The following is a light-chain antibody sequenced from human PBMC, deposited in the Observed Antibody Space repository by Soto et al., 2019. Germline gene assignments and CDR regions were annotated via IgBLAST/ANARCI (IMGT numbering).Light chain of an antibody. CDR1: SSNIGAGYD. CDR2: GNS. J-gene: IGLJ2*01. Sequence: QSVLTQPPSVSGAPGQRVTISCIGSSSNIGAGYDVHWYQQLPGTAPKLLIYGNSNRPSGVPDRFSGSKSGTSASLAITGLQAEDEPDYYCQSYDSSLSGSGVFGGGTKLTVL. V-gene: IGLV1-40*01. CDR3: QSYDSSLSGSGV.